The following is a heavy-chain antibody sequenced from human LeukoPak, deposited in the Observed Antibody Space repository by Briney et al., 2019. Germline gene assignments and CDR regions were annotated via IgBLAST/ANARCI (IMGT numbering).Heavy chain of an antibody. CDR2: INHSGST. CDR1: GGSFSGYY. J-gene: IGHJ5*02. CDR3: ARGIAVASPPHSRFDP. V-gene: IGHV4-34*01. Sequence: SETLSLTCAVYGGSFSGYYWSWIRQPPGKGLEWIGEINHSGSTNYNPSLKSRVSISVDTSKNQFSPKLSSVNAADTAVYYCARGIAVASPPHSRFDPWGQGTLVTVSS. D-gene: IGHD6-19*01.